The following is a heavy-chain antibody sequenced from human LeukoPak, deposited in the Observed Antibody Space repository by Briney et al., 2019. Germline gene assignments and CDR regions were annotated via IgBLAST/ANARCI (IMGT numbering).Heavy chain of an antibody. CDR2: IYYSGST. D-gene: IGHD2-2*01. V-gene: IGHV4-39*07. CDR3: ARSLDIVVVPAAIGAFDI. Sequence: SETLSLTCTVSGGSISSSSYYWGWIRQPPGKGLEWIGSIYYSGSTYYNPSLKSRVTISVDTSKNQFSLKLSSVTAADTAVYYCARSLDIVVVPAAIGAFDIWGQGTMVTVSS. J-gene: IGHJ3*02. CDR1: GGSISSSSYY.